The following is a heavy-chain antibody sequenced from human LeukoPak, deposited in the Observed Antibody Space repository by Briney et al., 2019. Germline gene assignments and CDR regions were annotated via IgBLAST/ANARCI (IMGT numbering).Heavy chain of an antibody. CDR3: ASREYDYVWGSEASPYYYYYYMDV. CDR2: IIPIFGTA. Sequence: ASVKVSCKASGYTFTSYYMHWVRQAPGQGLEWMGGIIPIFGTANYAQKFQGRVTITADKSTSTAYMELSSLRSEDTAVYYCASREYDYVWGSEASPYYYYYYMDVWGKGTTVTVSS. V-gene: IGHV1-69*06. CDR1: GYTFTSYY. D-gene: IGHD3-16*01. J-gene: IGHJ6*03.